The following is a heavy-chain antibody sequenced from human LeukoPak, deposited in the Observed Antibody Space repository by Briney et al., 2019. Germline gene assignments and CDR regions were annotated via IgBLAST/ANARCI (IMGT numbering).Heavy chain of an antibody. CDR2: IYTSGST. Sequence: SETLSLTCTVSGGSISSYYWSWIRQPAGKGLEWIGRIYTSGSTNYNPSLKSRVTMSVDTSKNQFSLKLSSVTAADTAVYCCARDTPIVVVPAAPPHYYMDVWGKGTTVTVSS. V-gene: IGHV4-4*07. CDR3: ARDTPIVVVPAAPPHYYMDV. J-gene: IGHJ6*03. CDR1: GGSISSYY. D-gene: IGHD2-2*01.